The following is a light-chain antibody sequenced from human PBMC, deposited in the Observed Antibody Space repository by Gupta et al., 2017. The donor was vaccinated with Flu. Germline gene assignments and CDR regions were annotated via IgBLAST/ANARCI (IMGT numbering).Light chain of an antibody. J-gene: IGLJ3*02. CDR3: QSKEDPNNIWV. CDR2: EVS. CDR1: AYDAVNYNY. Sequence: GTISSTTSAYDAVNYNYASWYQQRPGKAPGLLIYEVSERPSGIPSRFSGSKSGNTATLTVTGVQAEDEADYYCQSKEDPNNIWVFGGGTRLTVL. V-gene: IGLV2-8*01.